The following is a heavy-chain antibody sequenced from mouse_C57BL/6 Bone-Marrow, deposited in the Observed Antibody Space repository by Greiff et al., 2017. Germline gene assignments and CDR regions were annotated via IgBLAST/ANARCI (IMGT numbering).Heavy chain of an antibody. CDR1: GYTFTSYG. CDR2: IYPRSGNT. D-gene: IGHD1-1*01. CDR3: ERNYYGSSPWFAY. V-gene: IGHV1-81*01. J-gene: IGHJ3*01. Sequence: QVQLQQSGAELARPGASVKLSCKASGYTFTSYGISWVKQRTGQGLEWIGEIYPRSGNTYYNEKFKGKATLTADKSSSTAYMELRNLTSKESAVYFLERNYYGSSPWFAYWGQGTLVTVSA.